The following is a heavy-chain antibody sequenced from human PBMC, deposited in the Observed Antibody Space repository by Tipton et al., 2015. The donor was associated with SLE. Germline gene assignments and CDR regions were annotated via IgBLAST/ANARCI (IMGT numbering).Heavy chain of an antibody. D-gene: IGHD3-3*01. V-gene: IGHV3-21*01. Sequence: GSLRLSCAASGFTFSSYSMNWVRQAPGKGLEWVSSISSSSSYIYYADSVKGRFTISRDNAKNSLYLQMNSLRAEDTAVYYCARDFTYYDFWSGYGMDVWGQGTTVTVSS. J-gene: IGHJ6*02. CDR1: GFTFSSYS. CDR3: ARDFTYYDFWSGYGMDV. CDR2: ISSSSSYI.